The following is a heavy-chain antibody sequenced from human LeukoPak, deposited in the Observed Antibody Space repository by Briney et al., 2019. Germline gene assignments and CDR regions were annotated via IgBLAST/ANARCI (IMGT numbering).Heavy chain of an antibody. CDR1: GGSFSGYY. CDR2: INHSGST. D-gene: IGHD3-22*01. Sequence: SETLSLTCAVYGGSFSGYYWSWIRQPPGKGLEWIGEINHSGSTNYNPSLKSRVTISVDTSKNQFSLKLSSVTAADTAVYYCARAPSVYYYDSSGRRTANWFDPWGQGTLVTVSS. CDR3: ARAPSVYYYDSSGRRTANWFDP. J-gene: IGHJ5*02. V-gene: IGHV4-34*01.